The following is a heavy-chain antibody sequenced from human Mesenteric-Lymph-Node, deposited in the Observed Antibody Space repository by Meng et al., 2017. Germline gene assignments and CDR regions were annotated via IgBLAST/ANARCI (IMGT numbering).Heavy chain of an antibody. CDR1: GYTLTTYA. Sequence: QVQRVQSGAELKKPGASVKVSCKASGYTLTTYAMNWVRQAPGQGLEWMGWINTNTGNPTYAQGFTGRFVFSLDTSVNMAYLQITSLKAEDTAVYYCVRGDWFDPWGQGTLVTVSS. J-gene: IGHJ5*02. V-gene: IGHV7-4-1*04. CDR3: VRGDWFDP. CDR2: INTNTGNP.